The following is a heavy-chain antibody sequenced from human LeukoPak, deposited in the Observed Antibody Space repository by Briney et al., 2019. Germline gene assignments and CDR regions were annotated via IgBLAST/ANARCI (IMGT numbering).Heavy chain of an antibody. D-gene: IGHD6-13*01. CDR3: ARSTAAAGSNWFDP. CDR2: IYPGDSDN. V-gene: IGHV5-51*01. J-gene: IGHJ5*02. Sequence: LGESLKIYCKGSGYSFTSYWIGWVRQMPGKGLEWMGIIYPGDSDNRYSPSFQGQVTISADKSISTAYLQWSSLKAWDSAMYYCARSTAAAGSNWFDPWGQGTLVTVSS. CDR1: GYSFTSYW.